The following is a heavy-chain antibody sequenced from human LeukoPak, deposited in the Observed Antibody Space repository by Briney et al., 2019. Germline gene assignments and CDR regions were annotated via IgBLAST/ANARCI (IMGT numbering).Heavy chain of an antibody. CDR2: IIPIFGTA. CDR1: GGTFSSYA. V-gene: IGHV1-69*13. Sequence: ASVKVSCKASGGTFSSYAISWVRQAPGRGLEWMGGIIPIFGTANYAQKFQGRVTITADESTSTAYMELSSLRSEDTAVYYCARIWNWNDGLTFDYWGQGTLVTVSS. J-gene: IGHJ4*02. D-gene: IGHD1-1*01. CDR3: ARIWNWNDGLTFDY.